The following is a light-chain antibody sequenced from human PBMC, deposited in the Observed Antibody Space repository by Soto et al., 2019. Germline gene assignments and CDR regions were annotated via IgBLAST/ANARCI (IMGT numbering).Light chain of an antibody. CDR2: EVI. CDR1: SSDVGGYNY. CDR3: SSYAGNNVYV. Sequence: QSALTQPPSASGSPGQSVAISCTGTSSDVGGYNYVSWYQQHPGKAPKLMIFEVIQRPSGVPDRFSGSKSGNTASLTVSGLQAEDEADYYCSSYAGNNVYVFGTGTKVTVL. J-gene: IGLJ1*01. V-gene: IGLV2-8*01.